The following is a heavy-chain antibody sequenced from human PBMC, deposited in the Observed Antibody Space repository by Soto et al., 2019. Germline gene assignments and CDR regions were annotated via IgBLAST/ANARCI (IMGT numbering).Heavy chain of an antibody. D-gene: IGHD1-1*01. CDR3: AKDLDGYNPHYLHI. V-gene: IGHV3-23*01. CDR2: ISASGTYT. CDR1: GVTIRTYA. J-gene: IGHJ4*02. Sequence: GGSLRLSCVASGVTIRTYAMSWVRRSPGKGLEWVSGISASGTYTYYADSVKGRFTISRDNSKNTLHLQMNSLRAEDTALYYCAKDLDGYNPHYLHIWGQGSRVTVSS.